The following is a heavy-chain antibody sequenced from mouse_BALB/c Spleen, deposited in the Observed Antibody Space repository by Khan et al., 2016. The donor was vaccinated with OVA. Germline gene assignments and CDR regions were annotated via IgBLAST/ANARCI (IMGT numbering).Heavy chain of an antibody. CDR3: SKGSYYGMDY. CDR2: IWGDGGT. Sequence: QVQLKQSGPGLVAPSQSLSITCTVSGFSLTSYGVSWVRQPPGKDLEWLGVIWGDGGTNYHSDLLFRLNIIKDHSKSHVSLKLNTLQTDDTATSYSSKGSYYGMDYWGQGTSVTVSP. V-gene: IGHV2-3*01. CDR1: GFSLTSYG. J-gene: IGHJ4*01.